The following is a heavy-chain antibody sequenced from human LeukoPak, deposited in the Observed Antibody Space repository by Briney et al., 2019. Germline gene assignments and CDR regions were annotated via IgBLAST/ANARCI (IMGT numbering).Heavy chain of an antibody. CDR3: ARASGYSYVVYYMDV. CDR2: INHSGST. Sequence: PSETLSLTCAVYGGSFSGYYWSWIRQPPGKGLEWIGEINHSGSTNYNPSLKSRVTISVDTSKNQFSLKLSSVTAAGTAVYYCARASGYSYVVYYMDVWGKGTTVTVSS. CDR1: GGSFSGYY. J-gene: IGHJ6*03. V-gene: IGHV4-34*01. D-gene: IGHD5-18*01.